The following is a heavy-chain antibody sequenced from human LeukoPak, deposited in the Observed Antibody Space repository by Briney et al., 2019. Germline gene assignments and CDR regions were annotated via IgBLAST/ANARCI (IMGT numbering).Heavy chain of an antibody. J-gene: IGHJ6*03. CDR2: IKHDGSEKQDGSEK. Sequence: PGRSLRLSCAASGFTFSSYAMHWVRQAPGKGLEWVANIKHDGSEKQDGSEKNYVDSVKGRFTISRDNAKNSPYLQMNSLRAEDTAVYYCARSGRGVDSFYFYMDVWGKGTTVTVSS. D-gene: IGHD3-10*01. CDR1: GFTFSSYA. V-gene: IGHV3-7*01. CDR3: ARSGRGVDSFYFYMDV.